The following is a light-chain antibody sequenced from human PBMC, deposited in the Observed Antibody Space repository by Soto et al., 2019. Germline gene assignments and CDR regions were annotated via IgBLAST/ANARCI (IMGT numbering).Light chain of an antibody. CDR2: DAS. J-gene: IGKJ1*01. V-gene: IGKV3-20*01. Sequence: EIVLTQSPGTLSLSPGERATLSCRASQSVTSNYLAWYQQKPGQAPRLLIYDASSRATGIPDRFSGRGSGTDFTLTISRLEPEDFAVYYCQQYGSSPRTFGQGTKVEIK. CDR3: QQYGSSPRT. CDR1: QSVTSNY.